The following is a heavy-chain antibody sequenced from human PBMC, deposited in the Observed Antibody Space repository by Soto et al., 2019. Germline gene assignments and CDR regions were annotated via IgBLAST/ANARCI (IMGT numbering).Heavy chain of an antibody. CDR3: ARGKTNYYYGMDV. V-gene: IGHV4-59*01. J-gene: IGHJ6*02. CDR2: IYYSGST. Sequence: SETLSLTCTVSGGSISSYYWSWIRQPPGKGLEWIGYIYYSGSTNYNPSLKSRVTISVDTSKNQFSLKLSSVTAADTAVYYCARGKTNYYYGMDVWGQGTTVTVYS. CDR1: GGSISSYY. D-gene: IGHD1-1*01.